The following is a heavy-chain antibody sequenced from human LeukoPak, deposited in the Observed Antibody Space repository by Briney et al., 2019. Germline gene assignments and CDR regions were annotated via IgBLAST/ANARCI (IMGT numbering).Heavy chain of an antibody. CDR3: ARVVGWDEPFDL. J-gene: IGHJ3*01. CDR2: INTDGSST. D-gene: IGHD1-26*01. CDR1: GFTFSSYW. V-gene: IGHV3-74*01. Sequence: GGSLRLSCAASGFTFSSYWMHWVRQVPGKGLVWVSRINTDGSSTNYADFVRGRFTVSRDSAKNTLYLQMNSLRVEDTAVYYCARVVGWDEPFDLWGHGTLVTVSS.